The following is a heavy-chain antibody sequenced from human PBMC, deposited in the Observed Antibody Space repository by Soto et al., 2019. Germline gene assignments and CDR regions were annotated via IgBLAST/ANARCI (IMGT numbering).Heavy chain of an antibody. D-gene: IGHD5-18*01. V-gene: IGHV3-74*01. CDR2: LNNGGRSA. Sequence: HPGGSLRLSCAASGFTFSTHWMYWVLQAPGKGLEWVSRLNNGGRSAIYADSVKGRFTISRDNAKNTLSLQMNSLRVEDTAVYYCAKSGSSYGYEGGMDVWGQVTTVTVSS. CDR1: GFTFSTHW. J-gene: IGHJ6*02. CDR3: AKSGSSYGYEGGMDV.